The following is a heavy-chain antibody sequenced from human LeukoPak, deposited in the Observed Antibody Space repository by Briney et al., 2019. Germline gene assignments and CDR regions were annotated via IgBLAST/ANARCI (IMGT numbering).Heavy chain of an antibody. Sequence: GASEKVSCKGSGYTFTSCDRNWGPQASAQGLEWVRCMNIKSGNTGYTETLLRRATKTRNNTINKPYMELSSLRSEGTAVYYCARGYCDWLSVDYWGQGNRVTVSA. CDR3: ARGYCDWLSVDY. D-gene: IGHD3-9*01. CDR2: MNIKSGNT. J-gene: IGHJ4*02. CDR1: GYTFTSCD. V-gene: IGHV1-8*01.